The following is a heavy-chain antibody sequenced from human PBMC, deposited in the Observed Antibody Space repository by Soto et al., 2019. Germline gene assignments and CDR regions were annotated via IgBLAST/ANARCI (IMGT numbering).Heavy chain of an antibody. J-gene: IGHJ6*03. V-gene: IGHV3-11*01. D-gene: IGHD4-4*01. CDR3: ARDRWDDYSMMYYYYMDV. CDR1: GFTFSDYY. CDR2: ISSSGSTI. Sequence: QVQLVESGGGLVKPGGSLRLSCAASGFTFSDYYMSWIRQAPGKGLEWVSYISSSGSTIYYADSVKGRFTISRDNAKNSLYLQMNSLRAEDMAVYYCARDRWDDYSMMYYYYMDVWGKGTTVTVSS.